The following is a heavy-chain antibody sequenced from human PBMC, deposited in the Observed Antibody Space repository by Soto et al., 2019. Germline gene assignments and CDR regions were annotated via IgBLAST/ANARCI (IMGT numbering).Heavy chain of an antibody. Sequence: GSLSLSCAASGFPVSSNYMSWVRQAPGKGLEWVSVIYSGGSTYYADSVKGRFTISRDNSKNTLYLQMNSLRAEDTAVYYCARDPAPLDILTGYYKGRDYYGMDVWGQGTTVTVSS. CDR3: ARDPAPLDILTGYYKGRDYYGMDV. CDR2: IYSGGST. V-gene: IGHV3-53*01. CDR1: GFPVSSNY. D-gene: IGHD3-9*01. J-gene: IGHJ6*02.